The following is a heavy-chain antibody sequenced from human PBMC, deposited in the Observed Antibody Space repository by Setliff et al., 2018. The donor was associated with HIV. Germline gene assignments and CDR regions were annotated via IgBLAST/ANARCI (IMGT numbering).Heavy chain of an antibody. CDR1: GYTFTSYY. V-gene: IGHV1-46*01. D-gene: IGHD3-10*01. CDR3: ATDLITMVRGVYFDY. CDR2: INPSGGST. J-gene: IGHJ4*02. Sequence: ASVKVSCKASGYTFTSYYMHWVRQAPGQGLEWMGIINPSGGSTSYAQKFQGRVTMTRDTSTDTAYMELSSLRSEDTAVYYCATDLITMVRGVYFDYWGQGTLVTVSS.